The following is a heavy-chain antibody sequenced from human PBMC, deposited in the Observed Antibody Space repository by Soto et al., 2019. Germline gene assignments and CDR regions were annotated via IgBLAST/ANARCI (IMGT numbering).Heavy chain of an antibody. CDR2: ISHTGRT. D-gene: IGHD2-15*01. CDR1: GSSITNSFY. Sequence: SETLSLTCRVSGSSITNSFYWGWIRQSPEKGLEWIGSISHTGRTSYNPSLKSRVSIPVDTSKNQFSLTLTSVTAADTAVYYCARDPANLALAVAYFDSWGQGTLVTVSS. CDR3: ARDPANLALAVAYFDS. J-gene: IGHJ4*02. V-gene: IGHV4-38-2*02.